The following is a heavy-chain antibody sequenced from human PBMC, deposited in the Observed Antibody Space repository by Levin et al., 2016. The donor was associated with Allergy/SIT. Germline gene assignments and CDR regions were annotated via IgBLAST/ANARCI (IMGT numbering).Heavy chain of an antibody. V-gene: IGHV3-74*01. CDR3: YWNYYYGMDV. D-gene: IGHD1-1*01. J-gene: IGHJ6*02. CDR2: INSDGSST. Sequence: VRQAPGKGLVWVSRINSDGSSTSYADSVKGRFTISRDNAKNTLYLQMNSLRAEDTAVYYCYWNYYYGMDVWGQGTTVTVSS.